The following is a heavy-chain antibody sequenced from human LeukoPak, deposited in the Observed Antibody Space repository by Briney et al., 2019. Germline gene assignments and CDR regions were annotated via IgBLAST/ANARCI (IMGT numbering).Heavy chain of an antibody. Sequence: ASVKVSCKASGYTFTSYGISWVRQAPGQGLEWMGWISAYNGNTNYAQKLQGRVTMTTDTSTSTAYMELRSLRSDDTAVYYCARVGPLYDFWSGYYRDYYYYYMDVWGKGTTVTISS. J-gene: IGHJ6*03. V-gene: IGHV1-18*01. CDR3: ARVGPLYDFWSGYYRDYYYYYMDV. CDR2: ISAYNGNT. CDR1: GYTFTSYG. D-gene: IGHD3-3*01.